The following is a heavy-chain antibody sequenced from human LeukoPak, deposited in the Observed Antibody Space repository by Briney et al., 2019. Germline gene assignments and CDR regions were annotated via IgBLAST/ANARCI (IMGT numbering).Heavy chain of an antibody. V-gene: IGHV3-49*04. CDR2: IRSKAYGGTT. CDR1: GFPFGDHA. CDR3: TRGPIQVWLYYGMDV. J-gene: IGHJ6*02. Sequence: GGSLRLSCTASGFPFGDHAMSWVRQAPGKGLEWVGFIRSKAYGGTTEYAASVKGRFIISRDDSKSIAYLQMNSLKTEDTAVYYCTRGPIQVWLYYGMDVWGQGTTVIVSS. D-gene: IGHD5-18*01.